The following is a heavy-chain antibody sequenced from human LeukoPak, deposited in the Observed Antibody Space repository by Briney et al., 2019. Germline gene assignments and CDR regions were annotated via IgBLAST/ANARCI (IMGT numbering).Heavy chain of an antibody. CDR1: GFTFSSYS. D-gene: IGHD2-15*01. CDR3: ASSPVVAKRRAFDI. J-gene: IGHJ3*02. CDR2: ISSSSSYI. Sequence: TGGSLRLSSADSGFTFSSYSMNWVCQAPGKGLEWVTSISSSSSYIYYADSVKGRFTISRDNAKNSLYLQMNSLGAEDTAVYYCASSPVVAKRRAFDIWGQGTMVTVSS. V-gene: IGHV3-21*01.